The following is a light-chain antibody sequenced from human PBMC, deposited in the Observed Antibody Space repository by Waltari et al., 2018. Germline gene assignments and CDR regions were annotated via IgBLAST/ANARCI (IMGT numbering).Light chain of an antibody. CDR2: LGS. Sequence: DFVMTQSPLSLPVTPGEPASISCGSSQSLLHSNGYNYLDWYLQKPGQSPQLLIYLGSNRASGVPDRFSGSGSGTDFTLKISRVEAEDVGVYYCMQALQTPITFGQGTRLEIK. V-gene: IGKV2-28*01. J-gene: IGKJ5*01. CDR3: MQALQTPIT. CDR1: QSLLHSNGYNY.